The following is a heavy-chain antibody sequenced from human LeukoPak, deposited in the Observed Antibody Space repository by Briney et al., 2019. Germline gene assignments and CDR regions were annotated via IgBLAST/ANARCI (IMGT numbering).Heavy chain of an antibody. Sequence: PSETLSLTCTVSGGSISSSSYYWGWIRQPPGKGLEWIGSIYYSGSTYYNPSLKSRVTISVDTSKNQFSLKLSSVTAADTAVYYCARHSPITLGGVIATYFDYWGQGTLVTVSS. CDR1: GGSISSSSYY. V-gene: IGHV4-39*01. D-gene: IGHD3-16*02. CDR2: IYYSGST. CDR3: ARHSPITLGGVIATYFDY. J-gene: IGHJ4*02.